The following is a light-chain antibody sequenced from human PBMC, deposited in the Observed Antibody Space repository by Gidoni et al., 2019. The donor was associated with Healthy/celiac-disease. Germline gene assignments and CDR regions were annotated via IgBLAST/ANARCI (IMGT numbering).Light chain of an antibody. J-gene: IGKJ2*01. V-gene: IGKV3-15*01. Sequence: IVITQSPATLSVSPGERATLSCRASQSVSSNLAWYQQKPGQAPRLLIYGASTRATGLPARFSGSGSGAEFTLIISSLQSEDFAVDYCQQYNNWPPGYTFGQXTKLEIK. CDR3: QQYNNWPPGYT. CDR2: GAS. CDR1: QSVSSN.